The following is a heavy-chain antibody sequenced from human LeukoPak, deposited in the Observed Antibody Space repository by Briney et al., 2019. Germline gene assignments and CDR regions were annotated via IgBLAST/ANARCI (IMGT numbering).Heavy chain of an antibody. V-gene: IGHV4-39*07. CDR3: ARDRIAVARDDGFDI. Sequence: SETLSLTCTVSGGSISSSSSYWGWIRQPPGKGLEWIGSIYYSGSTYYNPSLKSRVTISVDTSKNQFSLILSSMTAADTAVYYCARDRIAVARDDGFDIWGQGTTVTVSS. CDR2: IYYSGST. CDR1: GGSISSSSSY. D-gene: IGHD6-19*01. J-gene: IGHJ3*02.